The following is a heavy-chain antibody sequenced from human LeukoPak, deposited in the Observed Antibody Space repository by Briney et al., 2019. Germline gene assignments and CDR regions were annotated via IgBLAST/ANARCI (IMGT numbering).Heavy chain of an antibody. Sequence: GASVKVSCKASGGTFSSYAISWVRQAPGQGLEWMGRIIPILGIANYAQKLQGRVTITADKSTSTAYMELSSLRSEDTAVYYCARDMHGGKPNWFDPWGQGTLVTVSS. J-gene: IGHJ5*02. D-gene: IGHD4-23*01. CDR3: ARDMHGGKPNWFDP. V-gene: IGHV1-69*04. CDR1: GGTFSSYA. CDR2: IIPILGIA.